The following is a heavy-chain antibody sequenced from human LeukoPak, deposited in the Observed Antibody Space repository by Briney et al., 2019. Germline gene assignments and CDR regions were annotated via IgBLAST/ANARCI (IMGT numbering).Heavy chain of an antibody. J-gene: IGHJ4*02. Sequence: ASVKVSCKSSGYTFTSYAMHWVRQAPGQRLEWMGWINPGNGNTKYSQKFQGRVTITRDTSASTAYMELSSLRSEDTAVYYCARGPRITIFGVVIIPYFDYWGQGTLVTVSS. CDR1: GYTFTSYA. CDR3: ARGPRITIFGVVIIPYFDY. CDR2: INPGNGNT. V-gene: IGHV1-3*01. D-gene: IGHD3-3*01.